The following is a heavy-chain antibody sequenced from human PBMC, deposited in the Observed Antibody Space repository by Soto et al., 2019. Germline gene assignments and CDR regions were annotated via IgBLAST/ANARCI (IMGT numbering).Heavy chain of an antibody. CDR3: AKENGYSSSWFEFDY. D-gene: IGHD6-13*01. CDR2: ISSDGTST. Sequence: PGGSLRLSCAASGFTFSNYYMHWVRQAPGKGPVWVSRISSDGTSTTYADSVKGRFTISRDNAKNTLYLQMNSLRAEDTAVYYCAKENGYSSSWFEFDYWGQGTLVTVSS. V-gene: IGHV3-74*01. J-gene: IGHJ4*02. CDR1: GFTFSNYY.